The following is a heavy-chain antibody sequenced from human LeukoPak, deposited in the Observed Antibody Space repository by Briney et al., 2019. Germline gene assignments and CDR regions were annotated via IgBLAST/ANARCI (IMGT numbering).Heavy chain of an antibody. D-gene: IGHD3-10*01. V-gene: IGHV1-24*01. CDR2: FDPEDGET. J-gene: IGHJ6*03. CDR3: ARERIRYGSGSYYNRKGYYYYMDV. CDR1: GYTLTELS. Sequence: GASVKVSCKVSGYTLTELSMHWVRQAPGKGLEWMGGFDPEDGETIYAQKFQGRVTMTEDTSTDTAYMELSSLRSEDTAVYYCARERIRYGSGSYYNRKGYYYYMDVWGKGTTVTISS.